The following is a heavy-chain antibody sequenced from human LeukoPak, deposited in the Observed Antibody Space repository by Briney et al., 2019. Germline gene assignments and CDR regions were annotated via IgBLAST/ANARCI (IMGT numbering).Heavy chain of an antibody. Sequence: SETLSLTCTVSGVSISSYYWSCIRQPPGKGLEWIGYFYYSGSTKNNSSLKSRVTISADTSKNQFSLKLSSVTAADTAVYYCARDRPIVGASYNWFAPWGQGTLVTVSS. D-gene: IGHD1-26*01. CDR1: GVSISSYY. CDR2: FYYSGST. CDR3: ARDRPIVGASYNWFAP. V-gene: IGHV4-59*01. J-gene: IGHJ5*02.